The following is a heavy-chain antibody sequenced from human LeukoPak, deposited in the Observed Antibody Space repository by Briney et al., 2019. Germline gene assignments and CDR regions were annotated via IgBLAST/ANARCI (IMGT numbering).Heavy chain of an antibody. CDR2: INPDTGYT. CDR3: TLYNH. Sequence: GASVKVSCKASGYTFSNHDMHWVRQAPGHSLEWVGCINPDTGYTKYSHEFQGRVTITSDTAASTAYMELGSLTSEDMAVYYCTLYNHRGQGTLITVSS. CDR1: GYTFSNHD. V-gene: IGHV1-3*03. D-gene: IGHD1-14*01. J-gene: IGHJ4*02.